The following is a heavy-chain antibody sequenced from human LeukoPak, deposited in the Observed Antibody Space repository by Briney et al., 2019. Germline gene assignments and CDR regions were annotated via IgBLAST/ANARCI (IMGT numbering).Heavy chain of an antibody. J-gene: IGHJ6*04. CDR3: AKGRWGDV. D-gene: IGHD7-27*01. CDR2: FCESGSST. V-gene: IGHV3-23*01. Sequence: GGSLRLSCVASGFTFSSYAMTWVRQAPGKGLEWVSTFCESGSSTYYAAFVKGRFTIYRDNSKNSVYLQMNRLRVEDTAIYYCAKGRWGDVWGKGTRVSVSS. CDR1: GFTFSSYA.